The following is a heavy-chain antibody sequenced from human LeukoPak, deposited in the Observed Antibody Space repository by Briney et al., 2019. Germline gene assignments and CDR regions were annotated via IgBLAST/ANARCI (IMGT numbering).Heavy chain of an antibody. D-gene: IGHD6-19*01. J-gene: IGHJ6*03. CDR2: IIPIFGTA. CDR1: GYTFTSYG. V-gene: IGHV1-69*13. CDR3: ARGVAVAGDYYYYMDV. Sequence: SVKVSCKASGYTFTSYGISWVRQAPGQGLEWMGGIIPIFGTANYAQKFQGRVTITADESTSTAYMELSGLRSEDTAVYYCARGVAVAGDYYYYMDVWGKGTTVTISS.